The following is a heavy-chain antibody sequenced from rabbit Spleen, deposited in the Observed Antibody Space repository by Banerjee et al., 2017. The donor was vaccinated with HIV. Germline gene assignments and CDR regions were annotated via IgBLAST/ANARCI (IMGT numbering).Heavy chain of an antibody. Sequence: QEQLEESGGDLVKPEGSLTLTCTASGFSFSSGYDICWVRQAPGKGLEWISCIAGSSSGFTYSATWATGRFTISKTSSTTVTLQMTSLTVADRAAYFCARNYVNAFDPWGPGTLVTVS. CDR3: ARNYVNAFDP. CDR1: GFSFSSGYD. V-gene: IGHV1S45*01. CDR2: IAGSSSGFT. J-gene: IGHJ2*01. D-gene: IGHD1-1*01.